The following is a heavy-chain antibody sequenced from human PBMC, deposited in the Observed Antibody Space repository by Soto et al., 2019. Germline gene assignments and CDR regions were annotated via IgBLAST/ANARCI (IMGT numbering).Heavy chain of an antibody. CDR3: ATSITMVRGVIAPAHDALDI. CDR1: GYTLTELS. D-gene: IGHD3-10*01. CDR2: FDPEDGET. Sequence: ASVKVSCKVSGYTLTELSMHWVRQAPGKVLEWMGGFDPEDGETIYAQKFQGRVTMIEDTSTDTAYMELRSLRSEDTAVYYCATSITMVRGVIAPAHDALDIWDQGTMVTVSS. V-gene: IGHV1-24*01. J-gene: IGHJ3*02.